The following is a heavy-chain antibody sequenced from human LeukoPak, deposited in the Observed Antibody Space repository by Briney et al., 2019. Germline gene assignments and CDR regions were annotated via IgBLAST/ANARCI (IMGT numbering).Heavy chain of an antibody. Sequence: PGGSLRLSCAASGFTFSNYAMSWVRQAPGKALEWVSAITSGGGTTYYAGSVKGRLTISRDNSKNTLYLQMNSLRAEDTAVYYCARDPPRAAWVFDYWGQGTLVSVSS. D-gene: IGHD6-25*01. CDR1: GFTFSNYA. CDR2: ITSGGGTT. J-gene: IGHJ4*02. V-gene: IGHV3-23*01. CDR3: ARDPPRAAWVFDY.